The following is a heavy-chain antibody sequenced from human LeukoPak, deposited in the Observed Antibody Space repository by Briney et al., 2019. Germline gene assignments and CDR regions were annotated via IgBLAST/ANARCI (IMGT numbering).Heavy chain of an antibody. J-gene: IGHJ4*02. CDR3: ARDAGNGGIDY. V-gene: IGHV4-31*03. Sequence: PSETLSLTCTVSGGFISSGGYYWSWIRQHPGKGLEWIGYIYYSGSTYYNPSLKSRVTISVDTSKNQFSLKLSSVTAADTAVYYCARDAGNGGIDYWGQGTLVTVSS. CDR1: GGFISSGGYY. CDR2: IYYSGST. D-gene: IGHD1-1*01.